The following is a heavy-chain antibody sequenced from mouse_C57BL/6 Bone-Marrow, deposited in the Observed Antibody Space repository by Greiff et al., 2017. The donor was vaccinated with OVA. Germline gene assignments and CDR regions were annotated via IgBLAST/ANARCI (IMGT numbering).Heavy chain of an antibody. J-gene: IGHJ1*03. Sequence: EASGVDFSRYWMSWVRRAPGKGLEWIGEINPDSSTINYAPSLKDKFIISRDNAKNTLYLQMSKVRSEDTALYYCARPGLDWYFDVWGTGTTVTVFS. V-gene: IGHV4-1*01. CDR2: INPDSSTI. CDR1: GVDFSRYW. CDR3: ARPGLDWYFDV.